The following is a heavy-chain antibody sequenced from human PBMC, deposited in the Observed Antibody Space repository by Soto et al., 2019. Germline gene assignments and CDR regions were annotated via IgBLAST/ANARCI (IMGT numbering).Heavy chain of an antibody. CDR3: AKDIVVVALAFDI. CDR2: ISYDGSNK. J-gene: IGHJ3*02. Sequence: GGSTRLSCAASGFTFSSYGMHGVRQAPGKGLECVAVISYDGSNKYYADSVKGRFTISRDNSKNTLYLQMNSLRAEDTAVYYCAKDIVVVALAFDIWGQGTMVTVSS. D-gene: IGHD2-15*01. V-gene: IGHV3-30*18. CDR1: GFTFSSYG.